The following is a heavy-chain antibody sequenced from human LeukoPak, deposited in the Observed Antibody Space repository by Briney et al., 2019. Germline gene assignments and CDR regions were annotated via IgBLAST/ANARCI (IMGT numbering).Heavy chain of an antibody. Sequence: PSETLSLTCTVSGGSISSYYWSWIRQPAGKGLEWIRRIYTSGSTNYNPSLKSRVTMSVDTSKNQFSLKLSSVTAADTAVYYCARDLRIAARRLDGMDVWGQGTTVTVSS. CDR3: ARDLRIAARRLDGMDV. J-gene: IGHJ6*02. CDR2: IYTSGST. V-gene: IGHV4-4*07. D-gene: IGHD6-6*01. CDR1: GGSISSYY.